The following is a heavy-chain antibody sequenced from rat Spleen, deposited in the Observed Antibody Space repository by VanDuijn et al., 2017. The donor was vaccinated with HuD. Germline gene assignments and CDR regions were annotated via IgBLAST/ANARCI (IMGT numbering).Heavy chain of an antibody. CDR1: GFTFSDYG. D-gene: IGHD1-1*01. CDR2: ISTGGGNT. CDR3: ARASYSGAVMYATDY. Sequence: EVQLVESGGGLVQPGRSLKLSCAASGFTFSDYGMAWVRQAPTKGLEWVASISTGGGNTYYRDSVKGRFTISRDNAKATLYLQMNSLRSEDTATYYCARASYSGAVMYATDYWGQGVMVTVSS. J-gene: IGHJ2*01. V-gene: IGHV5S13*01.